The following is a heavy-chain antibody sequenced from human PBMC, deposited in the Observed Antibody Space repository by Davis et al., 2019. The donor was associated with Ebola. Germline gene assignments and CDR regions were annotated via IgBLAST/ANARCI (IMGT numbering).Heavy chain of an antibody. CDR3: AMTTVTLQRLDY. J-gene: IGHJ4*02. V-gene: IGHV1-3*01. CDR1: GYTFTSYA. CDR2: INAGNGDT. Sequence: ASVKVSCKASGYTFTSYAMNWVRQAPGQGLEWMGWINAGNGDTKYSQKFQGRVTITRDTSASTAYMELSSLRSEDTALYYCAMTTVTLQRLDYWGQGTLVTVSS. D-gene: IGHD4-17*01.